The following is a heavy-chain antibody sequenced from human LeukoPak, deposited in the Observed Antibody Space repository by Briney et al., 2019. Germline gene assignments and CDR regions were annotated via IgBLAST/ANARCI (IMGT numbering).Heavy chain of an antibody. CDR1: AFTFRSYG. CDR2: IRYHGSDK. Sequence: GRSLRLSCAASAFTFRSYGMHWVRQAPGKGLEWVAFIRYHGSDKYYADSVKDRFTISRDNSKNTLYLQMNSLRAEDTAVYYCARGTYYYGSGSYFFGYWGQGTLVTVSS. D-gene: IGHD3-10*01. J-gene: IGHJ4*02. CDR3: ARGTYYYGSGSYFFGY. V-gene: IGHV3-30*02.